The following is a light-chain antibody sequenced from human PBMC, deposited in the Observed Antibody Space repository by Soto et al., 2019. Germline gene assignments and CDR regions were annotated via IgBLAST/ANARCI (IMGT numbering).Light chain of an antibody. Sequence: EVVLTQSPGTLSLSPGDRATLSCGASQSVTSKLAWYQQKPGQAPRLLISGASNRATGIPDRFSGSGSGTDFTLTISRLEPDDFALYFCQQYGASPITFGLGTRLEIK. CDR3: QQYGASPIT. CDR1: QSVTSK. J-gene: IGKJ5*01. V-gene: IGKV3-20*01. CDR2: GAS.